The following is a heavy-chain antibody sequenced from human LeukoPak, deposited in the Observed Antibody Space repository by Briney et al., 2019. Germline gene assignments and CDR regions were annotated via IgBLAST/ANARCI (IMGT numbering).Heavy chain of an antibody. J-gene: IGHJ4*02. Sequence: GGSLRLSCAASGFTFSNSDMHWVRQAAGKGLEWVSAIGTVGDTYYPGSVKGRFTISRDNSKNTLYLQMNSLRAEDTAVYYCARDYGDFRFDYWGQGTLVTVSS. CDR2: IGTVGDT. V-gene: IGHV3-13*01. CDR1: GFTFSNSD. CDR3: ARDYGDFRFDY. D-gene: IGHD4-17*01.